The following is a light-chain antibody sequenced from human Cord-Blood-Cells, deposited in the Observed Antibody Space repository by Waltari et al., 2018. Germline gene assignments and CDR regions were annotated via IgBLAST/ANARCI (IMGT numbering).Light chain of an antibody. CDR1: QDISNY. CDR2: DAS. CDR3: QQYDNPFT. Sequence: DIQMTQSPSSLSASVGDSVTITCQASQDISNYLNWYQQKPGKAPKLLIYDASNLETGVPSRFSGSGSGTDFTFTISSLQPEDIATYYCQQYDNPFTFGPGTKVDIK. J-gene: IGKJ3*01. V-gene: IGKV1-33*01.